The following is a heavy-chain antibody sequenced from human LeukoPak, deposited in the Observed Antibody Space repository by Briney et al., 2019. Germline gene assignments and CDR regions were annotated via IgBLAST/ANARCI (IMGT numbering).Heavy chain of an antibody. CDR3: ATMPPRFKVVTAIHGY. CDR2: INPNSGGT. Sequence: GASVKVSCKASGYTFTGYYMHWVRQAPGQGLEWMGRINPNSGGTNYAQKFQGRVTMTRDTSTSTAYMELSRLRSDDTAVYYCATMPPRFKVVTAIHGYWGQGTLVTVSS. V-gene: IGHV1-2*06. D-gene: IGHD2-21*02. CDR1: GYTFTGYY. J-gene: IGHJ4*02.